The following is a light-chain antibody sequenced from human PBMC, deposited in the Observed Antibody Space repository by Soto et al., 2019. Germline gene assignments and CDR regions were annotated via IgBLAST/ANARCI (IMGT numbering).Light chain of an antibody. CDR2: AAS. Sequence: DIQMTQSPSSLSASVGDRVTITCRASQGISNYLLWYQHKPGEVPKLLISAASTLQSGVPSRFSGSGSGTDFTLPISSLQPEDVATYYFQKNNVAPFTFGPGTRVDIQ. CDR3: QKNNVAPFT. CDR1: QGISNY. J-gene: IGKJ3*01. V-gene: IGKV1-27*01.